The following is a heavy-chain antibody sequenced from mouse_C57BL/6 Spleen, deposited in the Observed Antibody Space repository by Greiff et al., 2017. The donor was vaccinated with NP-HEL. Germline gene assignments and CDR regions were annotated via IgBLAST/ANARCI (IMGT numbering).Heavy chain of an antibody. CDR2: IDPSDSYT. V-gene: IGHV1-50*01. Sequence: QVQLQQPGAELVKPGASVKLSCKASGYTFTSYWMQWVKQRPGQGLEWIGEIDPSDSYTNYNQKFKGKATLTVDTSSSTAYMQLSSLTTEDSAVYYCARGLRREYWGKGTLVTVSA. CDR1: GYTFTSYW. J-gene: IGHJ3*01. CDR3: ARGLRREY. D-gene: IGHD2-4*01.